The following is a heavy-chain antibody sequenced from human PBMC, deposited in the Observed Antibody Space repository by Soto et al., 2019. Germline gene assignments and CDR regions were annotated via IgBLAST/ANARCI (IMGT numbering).Heavy chain of an antibody. Sequence: GGSLRLSCVASGFTFSAYAMSWVRQAPGKGLEWVSGISASGDSTNYADSVKGRFTISRDNSKRTLYLQMNSLRAEDTAIYYCAFNGTSDTYYWGHGTPVTVSS. J-gene: IGHJ4*01. CDR1: GFTFSAYA. CDR2: ISASGDST. CDR3: AFNGTSDTYY. V-gene: IGHV3-23*01. D-gene: IGHD5-18*01.